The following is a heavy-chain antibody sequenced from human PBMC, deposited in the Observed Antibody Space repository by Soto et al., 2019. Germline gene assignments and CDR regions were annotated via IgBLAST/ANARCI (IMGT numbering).Heavy chain of an antibody. J-gene: IGHJ6*02. Sequence: QVQLVQSGAEVKKPGSSVKVSCKASGGTFSSYAISWVRQAPGQGLEWMGGIIPIFGTANYAQKFQGRVTITADESTSTAYMELSSLRSEDTAVYYCARGVAVAGIDYYYYGMDVWGQGTTVTVSS. V-gene: IGHV1-69*12. CDR1: GGTFSSYA. CDR3: ARGVAVAGIDYYYYGMDV. CDR2: IIPIFGTA. D-gene: IGHD6-13*01.